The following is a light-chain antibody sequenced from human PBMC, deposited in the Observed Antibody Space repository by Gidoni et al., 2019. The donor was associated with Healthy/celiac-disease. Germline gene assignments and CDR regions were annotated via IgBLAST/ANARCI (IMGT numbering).Light chain of an antibody. J-gene: IGLJ1*01. CDR2: EVS. CDR3: SSYTSSSIV. V-gene: IGLV2-18*02. CDR1: SSDVGSYNR. Sequence: QPALTQPPSVSGSPGQSVTISCTGTSSDVGSYNRVSWYQQPPGTAPKLMIYEVSNRPSGVPVRFSGSKSGNTASLTISGLQAEDEADYYCSSYTSSSIVFGTGTKVTVL.